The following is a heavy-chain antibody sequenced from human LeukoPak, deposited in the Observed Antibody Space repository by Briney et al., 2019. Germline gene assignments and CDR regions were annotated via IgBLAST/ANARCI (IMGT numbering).Heavy chain of an antibody. J-gene: IGHJ4*02. CDR2: ISGSGGST. V-gene: IGHV3-23*01. CDR1: GLTFSNYW. D-gene: IGHD6-19*01. Sequence: GGSLRLSCAASGLTFSNYWMHWVRQAPGKGLEWVSAISGSGGSTYYADSVKGRFTISRDNSKNTLYLQMNSLRAEDTAVYYCAKYLIMAVPDYWGQGTLVTVSS. CDR3: AKYLIMAVPDY.